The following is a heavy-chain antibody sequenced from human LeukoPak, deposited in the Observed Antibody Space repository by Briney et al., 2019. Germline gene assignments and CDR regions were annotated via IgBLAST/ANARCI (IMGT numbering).Heavy chain of an antibody. CDR1: GGTFSSYA. J-gene: IGHJ3*02. Sequence: VASVKVSCKASGGTFSSYAISWVRQAPGQGLEWMGRIIPILGIANYAQKFQGRVTITADKSTSTAYMELSSLRSEDTAVYYCARERELLRGGAFDIWGQGTMVTVSS. V-gene: IGHV1-69*04. CDR2: IIPILGIA. D-gene: IGHD1-26*01. CDR3: ARERELLRGGAFDI.